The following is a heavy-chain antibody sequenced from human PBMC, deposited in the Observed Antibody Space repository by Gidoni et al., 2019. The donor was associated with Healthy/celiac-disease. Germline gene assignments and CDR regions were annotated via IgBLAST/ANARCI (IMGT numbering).Heavy chain of an antibody. CDR3: ARVTVRGVMSRRYYYGMDV. V-gene: IGHV1-8*01. Sequence: QVQLVQSGAEVKKPGASVKVSCKASGYTFTSYDINWVRQATGQGLEWMGWMNPNSGNTGYAQKFQGRVTMTRNTSISTAYMELSSLRSEDTAVYYCARVTVRGVMSRRYYYGMDVWGQGTTVTVSS. D-gene: IGHD3-10*01. CDR2: MNPNSGNT. J-gene: IGHJ6*02. CDR1: GYTFTSYD.